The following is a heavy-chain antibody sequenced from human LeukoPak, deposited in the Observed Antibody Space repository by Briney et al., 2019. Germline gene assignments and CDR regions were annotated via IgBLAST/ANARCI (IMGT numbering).Heavy chain of an antibody. V-gene: IGHV3-30*04. CDR3: ASEGYSYGGQYNDY. CDR2: ISYDGSNK. CDR1: GFTFSSYA. J-gene: IGHJ4*02. D-gene: IGHD5-18*01. Sequence: GGSLRLSCAASGFTFSSYAMHWVRQAPGKGLEWVAVISYDGSNKYYADSVKSRFTISRDNSKNTLYLQMNSLRAEDTAVYYCASEGYSYGGQYNDYWGQGTLVTVSS.